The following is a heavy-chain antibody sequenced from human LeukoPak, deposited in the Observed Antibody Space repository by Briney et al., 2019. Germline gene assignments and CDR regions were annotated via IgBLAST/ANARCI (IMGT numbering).Heavy chain of an antibody. V-gene: IGHV3-23*01. CDR2: ISGSSDNT. D-gene: IGHD7-27*01. CDR3: AKDPINWGSIYFDC. CDR1: GFTFSNYA. Sequence: PGGSLRLSCEASGFTFSNYAMSWVRQAPGKGLEWVSSISGSSDNTNYADSVKGRFTISRDNFKNILYLQMNSLTAEDTAVYWCAKDPINWGSIYFDCWGQGTLVTVSS. J-gene: IGHJ4*02.